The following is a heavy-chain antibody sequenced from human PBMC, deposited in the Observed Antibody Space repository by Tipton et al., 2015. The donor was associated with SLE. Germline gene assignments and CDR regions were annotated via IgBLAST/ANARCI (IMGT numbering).Heavy chain of an antibody. V-gene: IGHV4-38-2*02. CDR2: IYHSGST. CDR1: GYSISSGYY. J-gene: IGHJ6*03. Sequence: TLSLTCTVSGYSISSGYYWGWIRQPPGKGLEWIAGIYHSGSTYYNPSLKSRVSTSVDTSKNKFSLKLSSVTAADTAVYYCARVAVAYYYYMDVWGKGTTVTVSS. D-gene: IGHD6-19*01. CDR3: ARVAVAYYYYMDV.